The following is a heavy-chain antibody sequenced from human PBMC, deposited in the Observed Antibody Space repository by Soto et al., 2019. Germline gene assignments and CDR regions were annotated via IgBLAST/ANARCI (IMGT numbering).Heavy chain of an antibody. CDR2: FSAGGDYR. CDR1: GFSCSDYS. V-gene: IGHV3-23*01. Sequence: EVQLLQSGGGLAQPGGSLTLSCAASGFSCSDYSMNWVRRAPGKGLEWVSAFSAGGDYRHYADSVKGRFTISRDNSKNTLFLQMNSLRAEDTARYYCAREARYDRGVYHYEGIDYWGQGTLVTVSS. D-gene: IGHD3-22*01. CDR3: AREARYDRGVYHYEGIDY. J-gene: IGHJ4*02.